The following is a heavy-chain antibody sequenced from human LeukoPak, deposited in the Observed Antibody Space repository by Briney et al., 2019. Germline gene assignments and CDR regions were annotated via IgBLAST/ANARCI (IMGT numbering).Heavy chain of an antibody. V-gene: IGHV4-61*02. CDR2: IYTSGST. D-gene: IGHD2-2*01. CDR1: GGSISSGSYY. J-gene: IGHJ5*02. Sequence: PSQTLSLTCTVSGGSISSGSYYWSWIRQPAGKGLEWIGRIYTSGSTNYNPSLKSGVTISVDTSKNQFSLKLSSVTAADTAVYYCARSPRGSTQPNNWFDPWGQGTLVTVSS. CDR3: ARSPRGSTQPNNWFDP.